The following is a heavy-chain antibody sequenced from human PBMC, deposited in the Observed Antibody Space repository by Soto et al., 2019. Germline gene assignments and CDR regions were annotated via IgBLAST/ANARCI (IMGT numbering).Heavy chain of an antibody. D-gene: IGHD5-12*01. V-gene: IGHV4-59*13. CDR2: ISDSGNT. CDR1: GGSMNDYY. J-gene: IGHJ4*02. CDR3: ARGRFSGYAPPMTAIDY. Sequence: QVQLQESGPGLVKPSETLSLTCTVSGGSMNDYYWSWIRQPPGKGLECIGYISDSGNTNYNPSLKSRVTISLDTSKNQFSLKLSSVSAADTAVYYCARGRFSGYAPPMTAIDYWGQGTLVTVSS.